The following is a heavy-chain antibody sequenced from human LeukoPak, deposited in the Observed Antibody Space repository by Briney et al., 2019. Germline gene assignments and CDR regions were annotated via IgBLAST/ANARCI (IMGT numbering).Heavy chain of an antibody. CDR1: GGSISSRTYF. Sequence: PSETLSLTCTVSGGSISSRTYFWGWIRQPPGKGLEWIGNIYYSSWSTYYNPSLKSRVTISVDTSKNQFSLKLSSVTAADTAVYYCASQVYCSAGSCYSNFWGQGTLSPSPQ. J-gene: IGHJ4*02. D-gene: IGHD2-15*01. CDR2: IYYSSWST. V-gene: IGHV4-39*01. CDR3: ASQVYCSAGSCYSNF.